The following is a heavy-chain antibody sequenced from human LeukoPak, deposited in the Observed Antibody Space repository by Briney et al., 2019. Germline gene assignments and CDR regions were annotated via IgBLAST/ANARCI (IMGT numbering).Heavy chain of an antibody. CDR3: AREYSGIDY. J-gene: IGHJ4*02. CDR2: IYSGGST. D-gene: IGHD5-12*01. CDR1: GFTVSSNY. Sequence: PGGSLRLSCAASGFTVSSNYMSWVRQAPGKGLEWVSVIYSGGSTYYADSVKVRFTISRDNSKNTLYLQMNSLRAEDTAVYSCAREYSGIDYRGQGTLVTVSS. V-gene: IGHV3-53*01.